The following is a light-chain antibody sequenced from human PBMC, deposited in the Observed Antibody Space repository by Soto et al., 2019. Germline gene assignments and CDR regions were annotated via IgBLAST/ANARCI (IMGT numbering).Light chain of an antibody. CDR3: QQYNNWPPWT. Sequence: DIVMTQSPDSLAVSLGERATINCKSSQSVLLSSNNKNYLAWYQQKPGQPPKLLIYWASTRESGVPDRFSGSGSGTELTLTISSLQSQDFAVYYCQQYNNWPPWTFGQGTKVEIK. V-gene: IGKV4-1*01. CDR1: QSVLLSSNNKNY. J-gene: IGKJ1*01. CDR2: WAS.